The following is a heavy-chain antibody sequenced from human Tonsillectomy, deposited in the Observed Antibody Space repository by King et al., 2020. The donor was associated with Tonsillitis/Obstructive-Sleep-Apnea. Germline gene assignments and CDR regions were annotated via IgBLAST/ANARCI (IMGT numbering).Heavy chain of an antibody. CDR3: ARLANWHCNWFDP. Sequence: VQLVESGGGLVQPGGSLRLSCAASRFTFSSYWMSWVRQAPGKGLEWVANIKQDGSEKYYVDSVKGRFTISRDNAKNSLYLQMNSLRAEDTAVYYCARLANWHCNWFDPWGQGTLVTVSS. D-gene: IGHD1-1*01. CDR2: IKQDGSEK. J-gene: IGHJ5*02. CDR1: RFTFSSYW. V-gene: IGHV3-7*01.